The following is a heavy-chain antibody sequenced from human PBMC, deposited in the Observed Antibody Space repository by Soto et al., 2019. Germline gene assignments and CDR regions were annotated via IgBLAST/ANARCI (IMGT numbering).Heavy chain of an antibody. Sequence: GGSLRLSCAASRFTFSSYAVSWVRQAPGKGLEWVAVISHDGINKYYADSVKGRFTIARDNSKNTLYLQVNSLRAEDTAVYYCAKTRFLWFGAPSADFSTYYYYGMDVWGQGTTVTVSS. CDR3: AKTRFLWFGAPSADFSTYYYYGMDV. CDR1: RFTFSSYA. CDR2: ISHDGINK. J-gene: IGHJ6*02. D-gene: IGHD3-10*01. V-gene: IGHV3-30*18.